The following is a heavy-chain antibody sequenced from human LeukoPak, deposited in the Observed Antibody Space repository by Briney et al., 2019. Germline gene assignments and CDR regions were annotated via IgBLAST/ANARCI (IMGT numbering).Heavy chain of an antibody. CDR2: IYYSGST. Sequence: SETLSLTCAVSGGSISSGGYSWSWIRQPPGKGLEWIGYIYYSGSTYYNPSLKSRVTISVDTSKNQFSLKLSSVTAADTAVYYCARGPEGKLLWFGELLTGYFDYWGQGTLVTVSS. CDR3: ARGPEGKLLWFGELLTGYFDY. CDR1: GGSISSGGYS. D-gene: IGHD3-10*01. V-gene: IGHV4-30-4*07. J-gene: IGHJ4*02.